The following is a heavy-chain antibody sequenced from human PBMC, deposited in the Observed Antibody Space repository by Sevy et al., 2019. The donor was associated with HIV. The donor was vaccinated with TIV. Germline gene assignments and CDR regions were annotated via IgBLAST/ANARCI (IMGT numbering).Heavy chain of an antibody. J-gene: IGHJ6*02. CDR1: GFTLSTYA. D-gene: IGHD2-15*01. V-gene: IGHV3-23*01. CDR2: ISGSGGST. CDR3: AKGDRTFYGLDV. Sequence: GGSLRLSCAASGFTLSTYAMSWVRQAPGKGLEWVSGISGSGGSTYYAYSLKGRFTIFRANSKNTLSLQMNSLRAEDTAVYYCAKGDRTFYGLDVWGQGSTVTVSS.